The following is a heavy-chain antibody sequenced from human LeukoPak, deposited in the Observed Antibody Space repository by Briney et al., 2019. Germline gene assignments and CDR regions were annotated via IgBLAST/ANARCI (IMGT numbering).Heavy chain of an antibody. CDR2: IYHSGSS. CDR3: ARDLHYYDSSAYYSLPPDLGAFDI. J-gene: IGHJ3*02. CDR1: GGSISNSSYY. Sequence: PSETLSLTCTVSGGSISNSSYYWGWIRQPPGKGLEWIGSIYHSGSSYYNPSLKSRVTISVDTSKNQFSLKLSSVTAADTAVYYCARDLHYYDSSAYYSLPPDLGAFDIWGQGTMVTVSS. V-gene: IGHV4-39*07. D-gene: IGHD3-22*01.